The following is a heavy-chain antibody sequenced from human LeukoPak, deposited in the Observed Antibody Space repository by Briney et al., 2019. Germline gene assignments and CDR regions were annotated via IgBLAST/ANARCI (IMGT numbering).Heavy chain of an antibody. D-gene: IGHD2-2*01. Sequence: GGSLRLSCAASGINFRASGMHWVRQDPGMGLEWVTFIQTDGSDKRYAASVAGRFTISRDDSKNTVYLHMNSLRPDDSALYYCAREGGTVVVGRFDYWGQGTLVTVSS. CDR1: GINFRASG. J-gene: IGHJ4*02. CDR3: AREGGTVVVGRFDY. V-gene: IGHV3-30*02. CDR2: IQTDGSDK.